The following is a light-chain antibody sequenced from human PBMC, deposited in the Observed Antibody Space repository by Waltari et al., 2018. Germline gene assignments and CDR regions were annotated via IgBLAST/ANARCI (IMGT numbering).Light chain of an antibody. CDR1: SGPRHYT. CDR3: QTGGFGIWV. J-gene: IGLJ2*01. V-gene: IGLV4-69*01. Sequence: QLMLTQSPSASASLGASVKLTCTLSSGPRHYTIAWHQQQPEKGPRYLMTVNSDGCNIKGDGIPDRFSASSSEAERYLTISSRQAEDETDYYCQTGGFGIWVFGGGTKLTVL. CDR2: VNSDGCN.